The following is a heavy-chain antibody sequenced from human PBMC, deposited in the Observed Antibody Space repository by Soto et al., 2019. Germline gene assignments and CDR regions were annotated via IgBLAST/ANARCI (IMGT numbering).Heavy chain of an antibody. J-gene: IGHJ5*02. D-gene: IGHD3-16*01. CDR2: IYSGGAT. Sequence: EVQLVATGGGLIQPGGSLRLSCEVSGFIVSNNYITWNRQAPGKGLEWVSIIYSGGATYYADSVKGRFTISRDNSKNTVYLQMNNLRGEDTAVYYCARGTGGSRRFDPWGQGTRVTVPS. CDR3: ARGTGGSRRFDP. V-gene: IGHV3-53*02. CDR1: GFIVSNNY.